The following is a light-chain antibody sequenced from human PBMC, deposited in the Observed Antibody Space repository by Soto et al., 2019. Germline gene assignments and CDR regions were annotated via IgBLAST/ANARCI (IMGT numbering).Light chain of an antibody. Sequence: DFQMTQSPSSLAASVGDRVTITCRARQSFSTYLAWYQQKPGKVPKLLISGISTLQSGVPSRFSGSGSGTEFTLTISSLPPEDSAVYYCQQRHMWPITFGQGTRLEI. CDR2: GIS. J-gene: IGKJ5*01. V-gene: IGKV1-27*01. CDR1: QSFSTY. CDR3: QQRHMWPIT.